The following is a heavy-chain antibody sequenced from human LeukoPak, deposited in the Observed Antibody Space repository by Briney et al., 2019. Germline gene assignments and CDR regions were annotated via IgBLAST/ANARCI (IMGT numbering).Heavy chain of an antibody. CDR2: IIPILGIA. J-gene: IGHJ4*02. D-gene: IGHD5-18*01. Sequence: SVKVSCKASGGTFSSYAISWVRQAPGQGLEWMGRIIPILGIANYAQKFQGRVTITADKSTSTAYMELSSLRSEDTAVYYCARGKGYSSAFDYWGQGTLVTVSS. CDR1: GGTFSSYA. V-gene: IGHV1-69*04. CDR3: ARGKGYSSAFDY.